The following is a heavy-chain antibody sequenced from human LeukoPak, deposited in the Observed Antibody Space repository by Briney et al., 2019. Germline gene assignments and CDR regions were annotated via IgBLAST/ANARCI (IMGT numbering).Heavy chain of an antibody. Sequence: PGGSLRLSCAASAFTFGDYGMSWVRHAPGKGLEWVSSISWNGGSTSYVDSVKGRFTISRDNAKNSLYLQMNSLRAEDTALYYCARGGWPEAGDYWGQGTLVTVSS. D-gene: IGHD6-19*01. CDR3: ARGGWPEAGDY. CDR2: ISWNGGST. V-gene: IGHV3-20*04. J-gene: IGHJ4*02. CDR1: AFTFGDYG.